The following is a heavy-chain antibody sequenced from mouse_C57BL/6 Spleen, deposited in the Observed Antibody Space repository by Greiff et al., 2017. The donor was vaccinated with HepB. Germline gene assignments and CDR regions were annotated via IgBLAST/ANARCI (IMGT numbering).Heavy chain of an antibody. CDR3: ASLYDSNYNYAMDY. J-gene: IGHJ4*01. CDR1: GYTFTDYY. V-gene: IGHV1-76*01. Sequence: QVQLQQSGAELVRPGASVKLSCKASGYTFTDYYINWVKQRPGQGLEWIARIYPGSGNTYYNEKFKGKATLTAEKSSSTAYMQLSSLTSEDSAVYFCASLYDSNYNYAMDYWGQGTSVTVSS. CDR2: IYPGSGNT. D-gene: IGHD2-5*01.